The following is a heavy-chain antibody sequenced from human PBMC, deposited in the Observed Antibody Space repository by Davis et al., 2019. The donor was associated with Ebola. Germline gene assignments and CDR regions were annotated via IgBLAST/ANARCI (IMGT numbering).Heavy chain of an antibody. V-gene: IGHV4-61*01. CDR2: IDHSGSS. CDR3: ARGPLRGWFDP. J-gene: IGHJ5*02. Sequence: PGGSLRLSCTVSGGSVSSGSYYWSWIRQPPGKGLEWIGEIDHSGSSNYNPSLTSRVTVSVDTSTNQFSLKLSSVTAADTAVYYCARGPLRGWFDPWGQGTLVTVSS. CDR1: GGSVSSGSYY.